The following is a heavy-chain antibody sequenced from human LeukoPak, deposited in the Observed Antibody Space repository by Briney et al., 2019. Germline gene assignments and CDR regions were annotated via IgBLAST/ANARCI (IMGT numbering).Heavy chain of an antibody. CDR3: ARGRSYDY. D-gene: IGHD1-26*01. V-gene: IGHV3-21*06. Sequence: GGSLRLSCTASGFAFSSYTINWVRQAPGKGLEWVASISSWTIFKYYGGSVKGRFTITRDNAKNSLYLQMDSLRAEDTAVYYCARGRSYDYWGQGTLVTVSS. CDR1: GFAFSSYT. CDR2: ISSWTIFK. J-gene: IGHJ4*02.